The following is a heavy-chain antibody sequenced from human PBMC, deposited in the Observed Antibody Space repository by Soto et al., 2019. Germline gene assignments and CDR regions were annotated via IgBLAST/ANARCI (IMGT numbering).Heavy chain of an antibody. V-gene: IGHV3-23*01. J-gene: IGHJ5*02. Sequence: GGSLRLSCAASGFTFSDYGMTWVRQAPGKGLEWVSGISSSGSRTYYADSVKGRFTISRDNSKNTLYVQMDNLRADDTAVYYCGRDNKWELPHQVDPWGQGTLVTVSS. CDR2: ISSSGSRT. CDR3: GRDNKWELPHQVDP. D-gene: IGHD1-26*01. CDR1: GFTFSDYG.